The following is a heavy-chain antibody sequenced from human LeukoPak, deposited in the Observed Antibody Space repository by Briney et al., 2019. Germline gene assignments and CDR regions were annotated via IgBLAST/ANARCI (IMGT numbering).Heavy chain of an antibody. J-gene: IGHJ5*02. V-gene: IGHV4-34*01. CDR1: GGSFSGYY. CDR3: ARGGITIFGATRAHRNWFDP. Sequence: SETLSLTCAVYGGSFSGYYWSWIRQPPGKGLEWIGEINYSGSTNYNPSLKSRVTISVDTSKNQFSLKLSSVTAADTAVYYCARGGITIFGATRAHRNWFDPWGQGTLVTVSS. D-gene: IGHD3-3*01. CDR2: INYSGST.